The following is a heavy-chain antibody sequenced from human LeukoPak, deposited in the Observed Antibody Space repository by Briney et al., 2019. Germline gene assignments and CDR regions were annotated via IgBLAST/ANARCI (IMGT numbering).Heavy chain of an antibody. CDR3: ARDHSSELYVWGSYGPYYFDY. V-gene: IGHV3-11*04. J-gene: IGHJ4*02. Sequence: GGSLTLSCAASGFSVSSNYMSWVRQAPGKGLEWVSYISSSGSTIYYADSVKGRFTISRDNAKNSLYLQMNSLRAEDTAVYYCARDHSSELYVWGSYGPYYFDYWGQGTLVTVSS. CDR2: ISSSGSTI. CDR1: GFSVSSNY. D-gene: IGHD3-16*01.